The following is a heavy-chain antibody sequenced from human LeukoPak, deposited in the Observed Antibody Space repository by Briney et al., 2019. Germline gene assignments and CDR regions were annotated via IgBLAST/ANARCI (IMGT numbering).Heavy chain of an antibody. Sequence: GALRLSCAASGFTFSDYNMRWIRQAPGKGLEWVSSISRSGSTKYYADSVKGRFTISRGNAKNSLFLQMNSLRAEDTAVYYCAKEVYSGYDPRAFDIWGQGTMVTVSS. J-gene: IGHJ3*02. D-gene: IGHD5-12*01. CDR2: ISRSGSTK. CDR3: AKEVYSGYDPRAFDI. V-gene: IGHV3-11*01. CDR1: GFTFSDYN.